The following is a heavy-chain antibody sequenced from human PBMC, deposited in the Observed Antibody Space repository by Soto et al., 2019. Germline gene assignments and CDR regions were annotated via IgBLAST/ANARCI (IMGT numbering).Heavy chain of an antibody. J-gene: IGHJ5*01. V-gene: IGHV3-30*03. CDR1: GFTFRSYG. CDR2: IGSDGSDK. D-gene: IGHD2-2*01. CDR3: ARDSPFWCSTAACKKGMNS. Sequence: QVHLEESGGTVVQPGTSLRLSCAASGFTFRSYGMHWVRQALGKGLVWVAFIGSDGSDKKYVDSVKGRFIISRDTSKSTRHVDMNSLSPEDTALYRCARDSPFWCSTAACKKGMNSWGHGTLVIVSS.